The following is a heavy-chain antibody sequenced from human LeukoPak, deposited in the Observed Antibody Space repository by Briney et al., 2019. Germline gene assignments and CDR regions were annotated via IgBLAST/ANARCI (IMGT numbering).Heavy chain of an antibody. V-gene: IGHV3-74*01. CDR1: GFTFSSYC. Sequence: GGSLRLSCAVSGFTFSSYCMHWVRQAPGKGLVWVLCINSDGSSTNYADSVKGRFTISRDNARNTLYLQMNSLRAEDTAVYYCARGAGHYYDSSGHIDYWGQGTLVTVSS. J-gene: IGHJ4*02. D-gene: IGHD3-22*01. CDR2: INSDGSST. CDR3: ARGAGHYYDSSGHIDY.